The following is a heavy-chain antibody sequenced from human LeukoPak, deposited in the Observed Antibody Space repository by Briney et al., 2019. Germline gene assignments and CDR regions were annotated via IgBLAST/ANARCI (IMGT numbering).Heavy chain of an antibody. Sequence: SVKVSCKASGYTFTGYYMHWVRQAPGQGLEWMGWINPNSGGTNYAQKFQGRVTMTRDTSISTAYMELSRLRPDDTAVYYCARDGPAQMVDFDYWGQGTLVTVSS. D-gene: IGHD3-10*01. CDR2: INPNSGGT. J-gene: IGHJ4*02. V-gene: IGHV1-2*02. CDR1: GYTFTGYY. CDR3: ARDGPAQMVDFDY.